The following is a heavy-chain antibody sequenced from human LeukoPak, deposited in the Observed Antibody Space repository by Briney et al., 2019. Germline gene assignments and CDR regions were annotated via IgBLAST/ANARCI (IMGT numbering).Heavy chain of an antibody. V-gene: IGHV3-7*01. CDR3: TRVGSSWDLLDY. D-gene: IGHD6-13*01. CDR2: THQDGSEI. Sequence: PGGSLRLSCEVSGFTFSAYWMSWVRQPPGKGLEFVANTHQDGSEIHYVDSVRGRFTISRDNAKNSLYLQMNSLRAEDKAVYYCTRVGSSWDLLDYWGQGTLVTVSS. CDR1: GFTFSAYW. J-gene: IGHJ4*02.